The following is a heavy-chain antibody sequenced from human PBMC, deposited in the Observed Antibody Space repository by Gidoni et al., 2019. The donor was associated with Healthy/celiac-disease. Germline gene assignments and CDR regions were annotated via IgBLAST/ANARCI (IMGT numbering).Heavy chain of an antibody. CDR1: GGSISSGGYS. CDR3: ARVGTTVVTGLDY. Sequence: QVQLQESGPGLVKPSQTLSLTCPVSGGSISSGGYSWSWIRQHPGKGLEWIGYIYYSGSTYYNPSLKSRVTISVDTSKNQFSLKLSSVTAADTAVYYCARVGTTVVTGLDYWGQGTLVTVSS. J-gene: IGHJ4*02. CDR2: IYYSGST. V-gene: IGHV4-31*03. D-gene: IGHD4-17*01.